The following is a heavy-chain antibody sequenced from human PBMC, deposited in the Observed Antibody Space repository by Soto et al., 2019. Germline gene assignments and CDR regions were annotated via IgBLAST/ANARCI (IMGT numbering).Heavy chain of an antibody. V-gene: IGHV4-59*01. D-gene: IGHD4-17*01. CDR3: ARGNTVTLFDS. CDR2: IHYSGGA. CDR1: GGSIRSFY. J-gene: IGHJ4*02. Sequence: SETLSLTCTVSGGSIRSFYWTWIRQPPGKGLEWIGYIHYSGGANYNPSLKSRVTISEDTSKNQFSLKVTSVTAADTAVYYCARGNTVTLFDSWGQGTLVTVSS.